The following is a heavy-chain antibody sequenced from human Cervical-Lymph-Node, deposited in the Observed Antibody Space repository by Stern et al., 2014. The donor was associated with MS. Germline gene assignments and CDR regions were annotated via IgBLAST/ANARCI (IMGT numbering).Heavy chain of an antibody. Sequence: EVQLVESGGGLVQPGRSLRLSCAASGFTFDAYAMPWVRQAPGKGLEWGSGISWNSGSIGYADSVKGRFTISRDNAKNSLYLQMNSLRAEDTALYYCAKATTVVTPIDYWGQGTLVTVSS. CDR2: ISWNSGSI. V-gene: IGHV3-9*01. D-gene: IGHD4-23*01. CDR1: GFTFDAYA. CDR3: AKATTVVTPIDY. J-gene: IGHJ4*02.